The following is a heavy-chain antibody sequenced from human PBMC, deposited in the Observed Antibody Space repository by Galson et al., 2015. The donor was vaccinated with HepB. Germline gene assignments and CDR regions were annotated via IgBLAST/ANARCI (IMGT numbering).Heavy chain of an antibody. D-gene: IGHD3-9*01. CDR1: GFTFSSYA. J-gene: IGHJ3*02. CDR3: ARDPVHPYYDILTISAFDI. Sequence: SLRLSCAASGFTFSSYAMHWVRQAPGKGLEWVAVISYDGSNKYYADSVKGRFTISRDNSKNTLYLQMNSLRAEDTAVYYCARDPVHPYYDILTISAFDIWGQGTMVTVSS. V-gene: IGHV3-30*04. CDR2: ISYDGSNK.